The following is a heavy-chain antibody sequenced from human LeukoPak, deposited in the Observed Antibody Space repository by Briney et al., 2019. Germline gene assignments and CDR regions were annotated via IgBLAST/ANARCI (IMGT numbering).Heavy chain of an antibody. Sequence: LPGGSLRLACASSGFTFSSDAMSWVREAPGKWLEWVSAISGSGGSTYYADSVKGRFTISRDNSKNTLYLQMNSLRAEDTAVYDCAKRRLRDYYDSSGSAEYFQHWGQGTLVIVSS. CDR2: ISGSGGST. CDR3: AKRRLRDYYDSSGSAEYFQH. D-gene: IGHD3-22*01. J-gene: IGHJ1*01. V-gene: IGHV3-23*01. CDR1: GFTFSSDA.